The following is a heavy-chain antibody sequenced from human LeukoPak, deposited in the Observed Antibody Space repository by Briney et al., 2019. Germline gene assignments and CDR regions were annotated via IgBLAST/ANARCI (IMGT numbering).Heavy chain of an antibody. D-gene: IGHD4-23*01. CDR3: AKDHGGHLFDY. J-gene: IGHJ4*02. V-gene: IGHV4-34*01. CDR1: GGSFSGYY. Sequence: SETLSLTCAVYGGSFSGYYWSWIRQPPGKGLEWIGEINHSGSTNYNPSLKSRVTISVDTSKNQFSLKLSSVTAADTAVYYCAKDHGGHLFDYWGQGTLVTVSS. CDR2: INHSGST.